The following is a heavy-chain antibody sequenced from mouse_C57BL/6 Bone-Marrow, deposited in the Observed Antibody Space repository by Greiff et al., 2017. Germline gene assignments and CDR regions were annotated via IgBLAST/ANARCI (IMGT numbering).Heavy chain of an antibody. J-gene: IGHJ3*01. V-gene: IGHV6-3*01. Sequence: DVMLVESGGGLVQPGGSMKLSCVASGFTFSNYWMNWVRQSPEKGLEWVAQIRLKSDNYATHYAESVKGRFTISRDDSKSSVYLQMNNLRAEDTGIYYCTAGGWLLAYWGQGTLVTVSA. D-gene: IGHD2-3*01. CDR1: GFTFSNYW. CDR3: TAGGWLLAY. CDR2: IRLKSDNYAT.